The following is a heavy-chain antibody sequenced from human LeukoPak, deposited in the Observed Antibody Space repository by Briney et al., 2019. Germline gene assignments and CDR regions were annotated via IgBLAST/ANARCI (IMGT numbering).Heavy chain of an antibody. Sequence: GASVKVSCKASGYTFTSNYIHWVRQAPGQGLEWMGMIYPRDGSTSYAQKFQGRVTMTTDTSTSTAYMELRSLRSDDTAVYYCARATYSNYDHYYGMDVWGQGTTVTVSS. V-gene: IGHV1-46*01. CDR2: IYPRDGST. J-gene: IGHJ6*02. CDR3: ARATYSNYDHYYGMDV. D-gene: IGHD4-11*01. CDR1: GYTFTSNY.